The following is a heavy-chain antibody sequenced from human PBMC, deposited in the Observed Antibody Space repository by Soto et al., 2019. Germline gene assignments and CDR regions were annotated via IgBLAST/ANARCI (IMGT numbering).Heavy chain of an antibody. CDR1: GYTFTSYD. D-gene: IGHD4-4*01. CDR2: MNPNSGNT. Sequence: QVQLVQSGAEVKKPGASVKVSCKASGYTFTSYDINWVRQATGQGLEWMGWMNPNSGNTGYAQKLQGRVTMTRNTSISTAYMELSSLRSEDTAVYYCARSPSWETTVTPYYFDYWGQGTLVTVSS. J-gene: IGHJ4*02. CDR3: ARSPSWETTVTPYYFDY. V-gene: IGHV1-8*01.